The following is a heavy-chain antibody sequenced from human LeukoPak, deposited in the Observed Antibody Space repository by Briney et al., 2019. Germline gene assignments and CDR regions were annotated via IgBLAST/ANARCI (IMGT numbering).Heavy chain of an antibody. V-gene: IGHV5-51*01. CDR1: GYSFTSYW. CDR3: ARHRGLGGYFEGVYYFDY. CDR2: IYPGDSDT. J-gene: IGHJ4*02. Sequence: GESLKISCKGSGYSFTSYWIGWVRQMPGKGLEWMGIIYPGDSDTRYSPSFQGQVTISADKSISTAYLQWSSLKASDTAMYYCARHRGLGGYFEGVYYFDYWGQGTLVTGSS. D-gene: IGHD3-22*01.